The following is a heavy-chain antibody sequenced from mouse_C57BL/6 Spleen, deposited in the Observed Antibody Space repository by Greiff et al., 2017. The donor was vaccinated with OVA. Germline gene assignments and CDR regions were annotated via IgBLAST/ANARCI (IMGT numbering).Heavy chain of an antibody. J-gene: IGHJ4*01. CDR3: ATNPYYYGSSGLYAMDY. Sequence: VKLVESDAELVKPGASVKISCKVSGYTFTDHPIHWMKQRPEQGLEWIGYIYPRDGSTKYNEKFNGKATLTADKSSSTAYMQLNSLTSEDSAVYFCATNPYYYGSSGLYAMDYWGQGTSVTVSS. CDR2: IYPRDGST. D-gene: IGHD1-1*01. V-gene: IGHV1-78*01. CDR1: GYTFTDHP.